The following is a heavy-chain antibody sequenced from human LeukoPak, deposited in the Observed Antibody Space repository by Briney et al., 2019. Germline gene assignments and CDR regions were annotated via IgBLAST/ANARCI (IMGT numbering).Heavy chain of an antibody. CDR1: GFTFSSYS. J-gene: IGHJ5*02. D-gene: IGHD6-13*01. V-gene: IGHV3-21*01. Sequence: GGSLRLSCAASGFTFSSYSMNWVRQAPGKGLEWVSSISSSSSYIYYADSVKGRFTISRDNAKNSLYLQMNSLRAEDTAVYYCARDFVAAAGKSLWFDPWGQGTLVTVSS. CDR3: ARDFVAAAGKSLWFDP. CDR2: ISSSSSYI.